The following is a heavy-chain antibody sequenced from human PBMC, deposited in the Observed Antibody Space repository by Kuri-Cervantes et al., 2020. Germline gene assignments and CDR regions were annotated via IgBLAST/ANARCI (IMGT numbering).Heavy chain of an antibody. J-gene: IGHJ6*02. CDR1: GFTFDDYA. CDR2: INSEGSST. V-gene: IGHV3-74*01. CDR3: AKGLADGPNYYYGMDV. Sequence: GESLKISCAASGFTFDDYAMHWVRQAPGKGLVWVSRINSEGSSTSYADSVKGRFTISRDNAKNTLYLQMNSLRAEDTAVYYCAKGLADGPNYYYGMDVWGQGTAVTVSS.